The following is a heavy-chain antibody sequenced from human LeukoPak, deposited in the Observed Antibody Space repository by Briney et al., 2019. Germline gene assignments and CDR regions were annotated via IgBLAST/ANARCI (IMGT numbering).Heavy chain of an antibody. V-gene: IGHV3-74*01. D-gene: IGHD3-16*02. CDR1: GFTFSSYW. CDR3: ASMITVGGVIVAP. Sequence: GGSLRLSCAASGFTFSSYWMHWVRQAPGQGLVWVSRINSDGSSTSYADSVKGRFTISRDNAKNTLYLQMNSLRAEDTAVYYCASMITVGGVIVAPGGQGTLVTVSS. CDR2: INSDGSST. J-gene: IGHJ4*02.